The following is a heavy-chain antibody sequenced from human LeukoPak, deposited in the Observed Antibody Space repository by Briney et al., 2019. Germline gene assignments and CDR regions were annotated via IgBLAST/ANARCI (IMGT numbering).Heavy chain of an antibody. Sequence: SETLSLTCAVYGGSFSGYYWSWIRQPPGKGLEWIGEINYSGSTYYNPSLKTQVTMSVDTSENQFSLKLSSVTAADSTVYYCVRIYCTSTSCYGDSYYGMDVWGQGTTVTVSS. CDR1: GGSFSGYY. CDR2: INYSGST. CDR3: VRIYCTSTSCYGDSYYGMDV. D-gene: IGHD2-2*01. J-gene: IGHJ6*02. V-gene: IGHV4-34*01.